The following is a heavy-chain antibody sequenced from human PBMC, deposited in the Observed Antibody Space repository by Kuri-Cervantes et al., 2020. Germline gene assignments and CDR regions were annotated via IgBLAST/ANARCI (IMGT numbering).Heavy chain of an antibody. Sequence: ASVKVSCKASGYTFIGYYMHWVRQAPGQGLEWMGWINPNSGGTNYAQKFQGRVTMTRDTSISTAYMELSRLRSDDTAVYYCARDNGSGSPFDYWGQGTLVTVSS. V-gene: IGHV1-2*02. J-gene: IGHJ4*02. CDR1: GYTFIGYY. CDR2: INPNSGGT. D-gene: IGHD3-10*01. CDR3: ARDNGSGSPFDY.